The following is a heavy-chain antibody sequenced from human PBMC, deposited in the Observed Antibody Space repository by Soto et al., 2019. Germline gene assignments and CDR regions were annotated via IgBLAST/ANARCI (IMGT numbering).Heavy chain of an antibody. Sequence: SETLSLTCAVYGGSFSGYYWSWIRQPPGKGLEWIGEINHSGSTNYNPSLKSRVTISVDTSKNQFSLKLSSVTAADTAVYYCAGFDDYRNSGGERYYFDYWGRGTLATVP. CDR1: GGSFSGYY. CDR3: AGFDDYRNSGGERYYFDY. J-gene: IGHJ4*02. V-gene: IGHV4-34*01. D-gene: IGHD4-4*01. CDR2: INHSGST.